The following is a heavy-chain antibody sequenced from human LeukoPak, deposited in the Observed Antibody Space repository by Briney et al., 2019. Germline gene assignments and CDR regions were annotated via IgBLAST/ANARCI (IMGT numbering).Heavy chain of an antibody. D-gene: IGHD1-1*01. CDR3: ASSNSEGTLGLFDY. J-gene: IGHJ4*02. V-gene: IGHV1-18*01. CDR1: GYTFTNYG. Sequence: ASVKVSCKASGYTFTNYGITWVRQASGQGIEWMGWISAYTGKTNSAQKLQGRVTMTTDTSTSTGYMELSSLRSEDTAVYYCASSNSEGTLGLFDYWGQGTLVTVSS. CDR2: ISAYTGKT.